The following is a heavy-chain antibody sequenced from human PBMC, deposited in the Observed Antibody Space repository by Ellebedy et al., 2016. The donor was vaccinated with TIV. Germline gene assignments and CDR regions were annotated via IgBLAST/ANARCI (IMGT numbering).Heavy chain of an antibody. CDR1: GYSFTSYW. V-gene: IGHV5-51*01. CDR3: ARRIGWLRPEDYFDY. CDR2: IYPGDSDT. Sequence: KVSCXGSGYSFTSYWIGWVRQMPGKGLEWMGIIYPGDSDTRYSPSFQGQVTISADKSISTAYLQWSSLKASDTAMYYCARRIGWLRPEDYFDYWGQGTLVTVSS. J-gene: IGHJ4*02. D-gene: IGHD5-12*01.